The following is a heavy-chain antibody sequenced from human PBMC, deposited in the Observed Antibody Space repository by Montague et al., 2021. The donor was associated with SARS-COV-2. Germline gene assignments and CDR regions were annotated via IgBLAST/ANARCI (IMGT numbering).Heavy chain of an antibody. J-gene: IGHJ6*02. V-gene: IGHV4-31*03. CDR3: VRDGGLRFSGGARDV. Sequence: TLSLTCNVSGGSMISGGYYWSWIRQPPGKGLEWIGYVYSGGTTYYNPSLKSRVTISEDMSKNQFSLRLTSVTAADTAVYYCVRDGGLRFSGGARDVRGQGTTVTVSS. D-gene: IGHD3-3*01. CDR1: GGSMISGGYY. CDR2: VYSGGTT.